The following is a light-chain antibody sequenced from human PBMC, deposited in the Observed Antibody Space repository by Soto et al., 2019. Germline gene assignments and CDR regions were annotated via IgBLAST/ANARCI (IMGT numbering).Light chain of an antibody. CDR2: DVS. CDR1: SSDVGGYNY. V-gene: IGLV2-11*01. J-gene: IGLJ2*01. Sequence: QSVLTQPRSVSGSPGQSVTISCTGTSSDVGGYNYVSWYQQHPGKAPKLMIYDVSKRPSGVPDRFSGSKSGNTASLTISGLQAEDEADYSCCSYVGRFVVFGGGTKLTVL. CDR3: CSYVGRFVV.